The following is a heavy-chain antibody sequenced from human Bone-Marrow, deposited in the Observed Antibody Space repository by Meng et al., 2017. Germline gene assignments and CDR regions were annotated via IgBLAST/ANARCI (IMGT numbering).Heavy chain of an antibody. CDR3: ASATSSGSLYYFDY. J-gene: IGHJ4*02. D-gene: IGHD1-26*01. Sequence: GESLKISCAASGFTVSSNYMSWVRQAPGKGLEWVSVIYSGGSTYYADSVKGRFTISRHNSKNTLYLQMNSLRAEDTAVYYCASATSSGSLYYFDYWGQGTLVTVSS. CDR2: IYSGGST. CDR1: GFTVSSNY. V-gene: IGHV3-53*04.